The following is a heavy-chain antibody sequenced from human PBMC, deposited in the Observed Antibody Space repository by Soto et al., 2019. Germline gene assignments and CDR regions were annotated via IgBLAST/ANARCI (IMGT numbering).Heavy chain of an antibody. Sequence: LRLSCAASGFTFSSYAMSWVRQAPGKGLEWVSAISGSGGSTYYADSVKGRFTISRDNSKNTLYLQMSSLRAEDTAVYYCAKGTTMIVVVIPLDWGQGTLVTVSS. D-gene: IGHD3-22*01. CDR1: GFTFSSYA. CDR3: AKGTTMIVVVIPLD. J-gene: IGHJ4*02. V-gene: IGHV3-23*01. CDR2: ISGSGGST.